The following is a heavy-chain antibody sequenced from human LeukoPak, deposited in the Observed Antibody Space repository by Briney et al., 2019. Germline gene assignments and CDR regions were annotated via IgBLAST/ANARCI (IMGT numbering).Heavy chain of an antibody. CDR2: GITIFDSA. Sequence: SVKVSCKAAGGAVSSCAICWGRQAPGQGLGWMGGGITIFDSANYAPKFQGRVTITADESKSTAYMELSSLSSEDTAVYYCASLMTSYYYHGMDVWGQGTPVTVSS. J-gene: IGHJ6*02. V-gene: IGHV1-69*01. CDR1: GGAVSSCA. CDR3: ASLMTSYYYHGMDV.